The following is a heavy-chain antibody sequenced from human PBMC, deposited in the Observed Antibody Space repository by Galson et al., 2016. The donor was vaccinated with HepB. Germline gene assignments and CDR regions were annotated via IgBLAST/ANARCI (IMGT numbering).Heavy chain of an antibody. V-gene: IGHV3-30-3*02. Sequence: SLRLSCAASGFTFSIYAMHWVRQAPGKGLEWVALIPYDGSSQYYADSVRGRFTISRDNSKNTLSLQMNSLRAEDTAVYYCAKNDILAGYSAFDYWGQGTLVTVSS. CDR1: GFTFSIYA. CDR3: AKNDILAGYSAFDY. CDR2: IPYDGSSQ. D-gene: IGHD3-9*01. J-gene: IGHJ4*02.